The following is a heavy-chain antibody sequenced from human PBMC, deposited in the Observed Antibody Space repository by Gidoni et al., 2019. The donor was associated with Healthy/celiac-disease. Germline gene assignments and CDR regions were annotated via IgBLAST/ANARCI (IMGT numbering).Heavy chain of an antibody. CDR3: AKEGITMIVVVPDAFDI. V-gene: IGHV3-23*01. J-gene: IGHJ3*02. CDR2: ISGSGGRT. CDR1: GFTFSSYA. Sequence: EVQLLESGGGLVQPGGSLRLSCAASGFTFSSYAMSWVRQAPGTGLEWVSAISGSGGRTYYADSVKGRFTISRDNSKNTLYLQMNSLRAEDTAVYYCAKEGITMIVVVPDAFDIWGQGTMVTVSS. D-gene: IGHD3-22*01.